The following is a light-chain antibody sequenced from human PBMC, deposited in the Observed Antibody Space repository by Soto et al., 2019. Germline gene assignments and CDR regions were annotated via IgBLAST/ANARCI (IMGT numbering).Light chain of an antibody. CDR1: QRIGTS. J-gene: IGKJ5*01. CDR3: QQANSFT. CDR2: DAS. V-gene: IGKV1-5*01. Sequence: DIQMTQSPSTLPASIGDRVTMTCRASQRIGTSLAWYQQGPGKAPKLLIYDASSLERGVPSRFRGIGSGTEFTLTISSLQPGDFATYYCQQANSFTFGQGTRLEIK.